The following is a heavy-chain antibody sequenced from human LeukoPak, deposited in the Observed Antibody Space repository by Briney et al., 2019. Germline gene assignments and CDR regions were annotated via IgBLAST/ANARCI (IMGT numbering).Heavy chain of an antibody. CDR3: ARDLLQVGATIFDY. D-gene: IGHD1-26*01. CDR1: GFTFSSYS. Sequence: GGSLRLSCAASGFTFSSYSMNWVRQAPGKGLEWVSSISSSSSYIYYADSVKGRFTISRDNSKNTLYLQMNSLRAEDTAVYYCARDLLQVGATIFDYWGQGTLVTVSS. V-gene: IGHV3-21*01. J-gene: IGHJ4*02. CDR2: ISSSSSYI.